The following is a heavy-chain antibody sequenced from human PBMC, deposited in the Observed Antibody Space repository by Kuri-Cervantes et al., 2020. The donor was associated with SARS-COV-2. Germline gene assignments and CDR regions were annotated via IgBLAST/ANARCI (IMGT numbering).Heavy chain of an antibody. CDR3: ASAISSWFDY. Sequence: AGSLTLSCAASGFTFSSYSMNWVRQAPRKGLEWISSISSSSSYIYYADSVKGRFTISRDNAKNSLYLQMNSLSAEDTAVYYCASAISSWFDYWGQGTLVTVSS. V-gene: IGHV3-21*01. CDR1: GFTFSSYS. J-gene: IGHJ4*02. D-gene: IGHD6-13*01. CDR2: ISSSSSYI.